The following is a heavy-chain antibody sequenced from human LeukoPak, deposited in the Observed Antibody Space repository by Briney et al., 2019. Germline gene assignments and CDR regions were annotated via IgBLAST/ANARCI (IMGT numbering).Heavy chain of an antibody. CDR1: GSTFSDAW. CDR3: TRHPPSFDY. J-gene: IGHJ4*02. V-gene: IGHV3-15*01. CDR2: IKSKAYGVTT. Sequence: NPGGSLRLSCAASGSTFSDAWMSWVRQAPGKGLEWVGRIKSKAYGVTTDYAAPVQGRFSISRDDSINTLYLQMNSLKTEDTAVYYCTRHPPSFDYWGQGTLVTVSS.